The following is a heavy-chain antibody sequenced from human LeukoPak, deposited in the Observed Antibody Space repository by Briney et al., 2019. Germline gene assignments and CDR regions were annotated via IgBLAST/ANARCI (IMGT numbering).Heavy chain of an antibody. Sequence: GGSLRLSCAASGVTSSSYAMSWVRQAPGKGLEWVSAISGSGGSTYYADSVKGRSTISRDNSKNMLYLQMNSLRAEDTAVYYCAKDTSSSCHDYWGQGTLVTVSS. CDR2: ISGSGGST. D-gene: IGHD2-2*01. V-gene: IGHV3-23*01. CDR3: AKDTSSSCHDY. CDR1: GVTSSSYA. J-gene: IGHJ4*02.